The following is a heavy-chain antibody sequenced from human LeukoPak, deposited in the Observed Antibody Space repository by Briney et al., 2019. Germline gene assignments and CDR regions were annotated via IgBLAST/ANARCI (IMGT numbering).Heavy chain of an antibody. J-gene: IGHJ6*03. CDR2: IIPILGIA. CDR3: ARVTQVFRRVYYYYYMDV. D-gene: IGHD2-21*01. Sequence: SVKVSCKASGGTFSSYAISWVRQAPGQGLEWMGRIIPILGIANYAQKFQGRVTITADKSTSTAYMELSSLRSEDTAVYYCARVTQVFRRVYYYYYMDVWGKGTTVTVSS. CDR1: GGTFSSYA. V-gene: IGHV1-69*04.